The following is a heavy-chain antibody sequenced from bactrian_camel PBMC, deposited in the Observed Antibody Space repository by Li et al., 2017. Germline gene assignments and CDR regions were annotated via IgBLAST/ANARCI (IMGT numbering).Heavy chain of an antibody. V-gene: IGHV3S42*01. CDR2: IDADGST. CDR1: GFTFDIYG. D-gene: IGHD2*01. CDR3: AADCPSTRASLKVVVTALDFGR. Sequence: VQLVESGGGLVQPGRSLRLSCTASGFTFDIYGMSWVRQAPGKKREGVAAIDADGSTTYTDSVKGRFTISKDNATNTLYLQMNSLKPEDTALYFCAADCPSTRASLKVVVTALDFGRWGRGTQVTVS. J-gene: IGHJ6*01.